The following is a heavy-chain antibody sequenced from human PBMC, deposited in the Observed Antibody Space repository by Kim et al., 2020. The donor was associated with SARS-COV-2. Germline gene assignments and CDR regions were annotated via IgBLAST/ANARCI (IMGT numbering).Heavy chain of an antibody. D-gene: IGHD5-12*01. J-gene: IGHJ5*02. CDR1: GYTFTSYD. CDR2: MNPNSGNT. CDR3: AGVYSGYDYPQLYNWFDP. Sequence: ASVKVSCKASGYTFTSYDINWVRQATGQGLEWMGWMNPNSGNTGYAQKFQGRVTMTRNTSISTAYMELSSLRSEDTAVYYCAGVYSGYDYPQLYNWFDPWGQEDLVTASS. V-gene: IGHV1-8*01.